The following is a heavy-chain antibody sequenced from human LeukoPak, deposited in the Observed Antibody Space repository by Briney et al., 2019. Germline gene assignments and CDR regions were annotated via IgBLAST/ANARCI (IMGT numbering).Heavy chain of an antibody. CDR2: IYYSGST. CDR1: GGSISSSSYY. V-gene: IGHV4-61*01. CDR3: ARDKDYFDSGGAFDI. D-gene: IGHD3-22*01. Sequence: PSETLSLTCTVSGGSISSSSYYWSWIRQPPGKGLEWIGYIYYSGSTNYNPSLKSRVTMSVDTSKNQFSLKLSSVTAADTAVYYCARDKDYFDSGGAFDIWGQGTMVTVSS. J-gene: IGHJ3*02.